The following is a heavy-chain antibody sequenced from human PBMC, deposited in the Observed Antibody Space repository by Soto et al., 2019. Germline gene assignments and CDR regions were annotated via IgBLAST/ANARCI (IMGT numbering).Heavy chain of an antibody. J-gene: IGHJ6*02. D-gene: IGHD5-12*01. CDR2: IDPSDSYT. CDR1: GYSFTSYW. CDR3: ARRGRDIVATFLYYYGMDV. Sequence: EVQLVQSGAEVKKPGESLRISCKGSGYSFTSYWISWVRQMPGKGLEWMGRIDPSDSYTNYSPSFQGHVTISADKSISTAYLKWRSLKASDTAMYYCARRGRDIVATFLYYYGMDVWGQGTTVTVSS. V-gene: IGHV5-10-1*01.